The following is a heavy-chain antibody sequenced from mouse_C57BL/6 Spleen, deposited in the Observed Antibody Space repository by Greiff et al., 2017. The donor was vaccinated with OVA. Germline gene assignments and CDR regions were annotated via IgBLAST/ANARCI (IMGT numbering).Heavy chain of an antibody. J-gene: IGHJ1*03. V-gene: IGHV5-16*01. CDR2: INYDGSST. CDR3: ARDRVAGWYFDV. CDR1: GFTFSDYY. D-gene: IGHD1-1*01. Sequence: DVKLVESEGGLVQPGSSMKLSCTASGFTFSDYYMAWVRQVPEKGLEWVANINYDGSSTYYLDSLKSRFIISRDNAKNILYLQMSSLKSEDTATYYCARDRVAGWYFDVWGTGTTVTVSS.